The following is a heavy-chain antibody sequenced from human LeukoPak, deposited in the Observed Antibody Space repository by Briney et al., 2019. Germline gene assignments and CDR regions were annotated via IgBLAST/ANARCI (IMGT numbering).Heavy chain of an antibody. CDR3: ARALSNWFDP. CDR2: VHHSGDT. Sequence: SETLSLTCSVSASITTYYWSWIRQPPGKGLEWIGYVHHSGDTNYNPSLKSRVTMFVDTAKSQFFLILNSVTAADMAVYYCARALSNWFDPWGQGTLVTVSS. V-gene: IGHV4-59*01. D-gene: IGHD2/OR15-2a*01. CDR1: ASITTYY. J-gene: IGHJ5*02.